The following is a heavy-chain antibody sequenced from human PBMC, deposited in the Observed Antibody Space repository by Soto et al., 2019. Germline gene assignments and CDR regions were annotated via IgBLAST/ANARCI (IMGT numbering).Heavy chain of an antibody. Sequence: QVQLVQSGAEVKKPRSSVKVSCKASGGTFSSYAISLVRQAPGQGLEWMGGIIPIFGTANYAQKLQGRVTITADESTSTAYMELGSLRSEDTAVYYCARQEGSGYYYCGMDVWGQGTTVTVSS. CDR3: ARQEGSGYYYCGMDV. CDR2: IIPIFGTA. CDR1: GGTFSSYA. V-gene: IGHV1-69*01. J-gene: IGHJ6*02. D-gene: IGHD3-10*01.